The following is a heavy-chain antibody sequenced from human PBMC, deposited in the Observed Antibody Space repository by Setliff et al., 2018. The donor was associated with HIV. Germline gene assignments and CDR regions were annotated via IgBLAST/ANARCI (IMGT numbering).Heavy chain of an antibody. V-gene: IGHV3-30*02. J-gene: IGHJ4*02. CDR1: GFTFSYYG. CDR2: ILFDGTYK. CDR3: ARVPFTSRWLGGGHFDY. Sequence: PGGSLRLSCAASGFTFSYYGVHWVRQAPGKGLDWVASILFDGTYKYYAASVKGRFTISRDNSKNTLYLQMNSLRAEDTAVYYCARVPFTSRWLGGGHFDYWGQGTLVTVSS. D-gene: IGHD6-19*01.